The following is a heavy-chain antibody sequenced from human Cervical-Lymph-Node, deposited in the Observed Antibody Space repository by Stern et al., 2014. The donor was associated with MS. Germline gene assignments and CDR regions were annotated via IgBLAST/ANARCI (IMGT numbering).Heavy chain of an antibody. J-gene: IGHJ4*02. D-gene: IGHD3-22*01. Sequence: VQLLESGGGVVQPGRSLRLSCAASGFTFSSYGMHWVRQAPGKGLEWVAVIWYDGSNKYYADSVKGRFTISRDNSKNTLYLQMNSLRAEDTAVYYCARDRDYYDSSGALDYWGQGTLVTVSS. CDR1: GFTFSSYG. V-gene: IGHV3-33*01. CDR3: ARDRDYYDSSGALDY. CDR2: IWYDGSNK.